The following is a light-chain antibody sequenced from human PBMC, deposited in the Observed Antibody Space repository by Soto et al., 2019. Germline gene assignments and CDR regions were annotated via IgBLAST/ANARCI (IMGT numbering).Light chain of an antibody. CDR1: QSISRW. V-gene: IGKV1-5*01. CDR3: QQYNGY. Sequence: DIQMTQSPPNLSASVGDSVAITCRASQSISRWLAWFQLKPGKTPKLLIYDASSLKSGVPSRFSGSGSGTEFTLTISSLQPDDFATYYCQQYNGYFGQGTRLEIK. J-gene: IGKJ2*01. CDR2: DAS.